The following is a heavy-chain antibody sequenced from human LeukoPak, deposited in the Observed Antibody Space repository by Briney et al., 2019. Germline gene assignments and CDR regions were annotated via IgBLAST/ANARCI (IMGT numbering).Heavy chain of an antibody. CDR3: AKEPTPTMVRRGYWYFDL. J-gene: IGHJ2*01. V-gene: IGHV3-30*04. CDR2: ISYDGSNK. D-gene: IGHD3-10*01. Sequence: TGRSLRLSCAASGFTFSTYAMHWVRQAPGKGLEWVAVISYDGSNKYYADSVKGRFTISRDNSKNTLYLQMNSLGTEDTAVYYCAKEPTPTMVRRGYWYFDLWGRGTLVTVSS. CDR1: GFTFSTYA.